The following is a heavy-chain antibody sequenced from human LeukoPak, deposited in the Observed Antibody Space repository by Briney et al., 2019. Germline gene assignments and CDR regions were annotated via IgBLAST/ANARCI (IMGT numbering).Heavy chain of an antibody. V-gene: IGHV5-51*01. CDR2: IYPGDSDT. J-gene: IGHJ4*02. CDR3: ARHLPDYDILTGYYYYFDY. Sequence: GESLKISCKGSGYNFTNYWIGWVRQMPGKGLEWMGIIYPGDSDTRYSPSLQGQVTISADKSISTAYLQSSSLKASDTAMYYCARHLPDYDILTGYYYYFDYWGQGTLVTVSS. CDR1: GYNFTNYW. D-gene: IGHD3-9*01.